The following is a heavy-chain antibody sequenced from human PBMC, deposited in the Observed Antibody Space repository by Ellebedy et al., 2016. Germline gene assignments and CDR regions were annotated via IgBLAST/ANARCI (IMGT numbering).Heavy chain of an antibody. Sequence: GESLKISXAASGFTFSISGMTWVRQSPGKGLEWVATVSRGREAYYADPFKGRFFISRDNDLNSVFLQLNNLRVEDTAVYYCSRDGREWSRDCWGQGTLVTVSS. CDR1: GFTFSISG. D-gene: IGHD3-3*01. CDR2: VSRGREA. CDR3: SRDGREWSRDC. V-gene: IGHV3-21*06. J-gene: IGHJ4*02.